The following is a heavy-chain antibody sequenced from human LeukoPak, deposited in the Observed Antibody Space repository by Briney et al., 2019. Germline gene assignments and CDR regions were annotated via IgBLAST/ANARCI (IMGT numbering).Heavy chain of an antibody. V-gene: IGHV3-30*18. CDR3: AKDWPCSSTSCWNY. J-gene: IGHJ4*02. CDR2: ISYDGSDK. Sequence: GRSLRLSCAASGFAFSSYDMHWVRQAPGKGLEWVAVISYDGSDKYYVDSVKGRFTISRDNSKNTLYLQMNSLRAEDTAVYYCAKDWPCSSTSCWNYWGQGTLVTVSS. CDR1: GFAFSSYD. D-gene: IGHD2-2*01.